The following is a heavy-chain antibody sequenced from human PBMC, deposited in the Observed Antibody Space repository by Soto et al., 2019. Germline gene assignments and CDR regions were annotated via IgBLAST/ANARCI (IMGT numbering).Heavy chain of an antibody. D-gene: IGHD3-3*02. J-gene: IGHJ4*02. CDR1: GRSMISYY. CDR2: IYTGGNT. V-gene: IGHV4-4*07. CDR3: AREGDDRHFFFDS. Sequence: LSLTCNVSGRSMISYYWSWIRQPAGKGLEWIGRIYTGGNTNYNPSLKSRVTMSVDTSKSQFSLSLTSVTAADTAVYYCAREGDDRHFFFDSWGQGTLVTVS.